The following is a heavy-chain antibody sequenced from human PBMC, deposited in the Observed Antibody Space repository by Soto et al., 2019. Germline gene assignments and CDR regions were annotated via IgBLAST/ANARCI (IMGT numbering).Heavy chain of an antibody. J-gene: IGHJ5*02. CDR2: ISFTGSIT. CDR1: GFPFGDYY. V-gene: IGHV3-11*01. Sequence: QVQLVESGGALVKPGGSLRLSCAASGFPFGDYYMSWIRQAPGKGLEWVSYISFTGSITYYADSVRGRFTISRDNARSSLYLQMNSLRGEDTAVYYCARYLQNAATHTNWFDPWGQGALVTVSS. D-gene: IGHD2-15*01. CDR3: ARYLQNAATHTNWFDP.